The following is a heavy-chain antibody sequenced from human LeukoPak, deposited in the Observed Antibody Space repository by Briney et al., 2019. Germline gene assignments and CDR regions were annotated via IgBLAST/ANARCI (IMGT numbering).Heavy chain of an antibody. CDR2: ISSSGCTI. D-gene: IGHD2-21*02. CDR3: AAVVTAPYYYYYMDV. CDR1: GFTFSSYE. Sequence: GGSLRLSCAASGFTFSSYEMNWVRQAPGKGLEWVSYISSSGCTIYYADSVKGRFTISRDNAKNSLYLQMNSLRAEDTAVYYCAAVVTAPYYYYYMDVWGKGTTVTISS. V-gene: IGHV3-48*03. J-gene: IGHJ6*03.